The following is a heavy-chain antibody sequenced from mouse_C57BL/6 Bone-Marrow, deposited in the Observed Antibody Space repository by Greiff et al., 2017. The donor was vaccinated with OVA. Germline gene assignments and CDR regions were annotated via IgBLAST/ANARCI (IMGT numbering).Heavy chain of an antibody. Sequence: EVKLEESGGGLVKPGGSLKLSCAASGFTFSSYAMSWVRQTPEKRLEWVATISDGGSYTYYPDNVKGRFTISRDNAKNNLYLQMSHLKSEDTAMYYCARTGTPDYWGQGTTLTVSS. CDR3: ARTGTPDY. CDR2: ISDGGSYT. CDR1: GFTFSSYA. D-gene: IGHD4-1*01. V-gene: IGHV5-4*03. J-gene: IGHJ2*01.